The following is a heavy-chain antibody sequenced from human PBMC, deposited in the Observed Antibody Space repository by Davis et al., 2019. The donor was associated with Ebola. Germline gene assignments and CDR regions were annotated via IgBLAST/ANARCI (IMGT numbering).Heavy chain of an antibody. D-gene: IGHD2-2*01. CDR3: ARDKGIVVVPAATRYSSSSQQRGYGMDV. V-gene: IGHV3-30-3*01. J-gene: IGHJ6*04. CDR1: GFTFSGHS. Sequence: PGGSLRLSCAVSGFTFSGHSMHWVRQAPGKGLEWVAVVSYDGSTKYYADSVKGRFTISRDNAKNSLYLQMNSLRDEDTAVYYCARDKGIVVVPAATRYSSSSQQRGYGMDVWGKGTTVTVSS. CDR2: VSYDGSTK.